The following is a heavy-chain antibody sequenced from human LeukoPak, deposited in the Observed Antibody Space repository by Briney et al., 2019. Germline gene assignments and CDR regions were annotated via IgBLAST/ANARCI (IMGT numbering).Heavy chain of an antibody. CDR2: IIPIFGTA. D-gene: IGHD3-3*01. J-gene: IGHJ5*02. CDR3: ARGRGVGYDFWSGYSGINWFDP. CDR1: GGTFSSYA. V-gene: IGHV1-69*05. Sequence: SVKVSCKASGGTFSSYAISWVRQAPGQGLEWMGRIIPIFGTANYAQKFQGRVTITTDESTSTAYMELSRLRSDDTAVYYCARGRGVGYDFWSGYSGINWFDPWGQGTLVTVSS.